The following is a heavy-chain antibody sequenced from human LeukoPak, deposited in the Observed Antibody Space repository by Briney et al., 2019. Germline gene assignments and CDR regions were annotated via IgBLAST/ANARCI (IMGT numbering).Heavy chain of an antibody. CDR1: GYTFTGYY. CDR2: FNPNSGGT. D-gene: IGHD3-9*01. Sequence: SVRVSCKASGYTFTGYYMHWVRQARGQGLEWMGWFNPNSGGTNYAQKFQGRVTMTRDTSISTAYMELSRLRSDDTAVYYCARDTKLRYFDWLFIDYWGQGTLVTVSS. V-gene: IGHV1-2*02. J-gene: IGHJ4*02. CDR3: ARDTKLRYFDWLFIDY.